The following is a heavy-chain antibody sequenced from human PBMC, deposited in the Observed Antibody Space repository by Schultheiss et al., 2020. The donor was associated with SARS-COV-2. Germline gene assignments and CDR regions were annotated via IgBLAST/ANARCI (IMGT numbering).Heavy chain of an antibody. V-gene: IGHV3-7*01. J-gene: IGHJ4*02. Sequence: GESLKISCVGSGFSFSNYWMTWVRQAPGKGLEWVANIKQDGSEKYYVDSVNGRFTISSDNAKNSLYLQMSSLRAEDTAVYYCAFTVDTATRGYFDYWGQGTLVTVSS. CDR2: IKQDGSEK. D-gene: IGHD5-18*01. CDR3: AFTVDTATRGYFDY. CDR1: GFSFSNYW.